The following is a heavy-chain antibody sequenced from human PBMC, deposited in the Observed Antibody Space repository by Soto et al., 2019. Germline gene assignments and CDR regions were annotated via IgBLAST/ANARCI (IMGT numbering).Heavy chain of an antibody. CDR3: ARIGVSSRHESPDFDS. CDR2: ISGFNGNT. J-gene: IGHJ4*02. V-gene: IGHV1-18*01. D-gene: IGHD3-16*01. Sequence: SVEGSFRASCYTFHFYGITWVRQAPVQGLEWMGWISGFNGNTNYVADLQGRVTMTTDTSTSTAYMELRGLRSDDTAVYYCARIGVSSRHESPDFDSWGQGTLVTVSS. CDR1: CYTFHFYG.